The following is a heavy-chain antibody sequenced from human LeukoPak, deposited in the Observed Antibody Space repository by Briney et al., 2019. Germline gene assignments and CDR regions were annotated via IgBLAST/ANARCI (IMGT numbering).Heavy chain of an antibody. Sequence: GGSLRLACAAPKFTFSTSALSWVRQAPGRGLEWVSGISGSGAKAYYSDSVKGRFTISRDNSKSILYLQMNSLRVEDTALYHCAKDPMWFGEGDYKYYMDVWGKGTTVTVSS. J-gene: IGHJ6*03. CDR1: KFTFSTSA. CDR3: AKDPMWFGEGDYKYYMDV. CDR2: ISGSGAKA. D-gene: IGHD3-10*01. V-gene: IGHV3-23*01.